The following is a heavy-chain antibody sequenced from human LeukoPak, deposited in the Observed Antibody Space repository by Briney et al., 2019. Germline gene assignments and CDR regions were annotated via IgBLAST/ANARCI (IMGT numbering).Heavy chain of an antibody. Sequence: GGSLRLSCAASGFTFSSYGMSWVRQAPGKGLEWVSAITATSSSTHDADSVQGRFTISRDNSKNTLYLQMKSLRAEDTAVYYCAKGGGYEAQYYYYYLDVWGKGTTVTISS. V-gene: IGHV3-23*01. CDR2: ITATSSST. CDR1: GFTFSSYG. D-gene: IGHD5-12*01. CDR3: AKGGGYEAQYYYYYLDV. J-gene: IGHJ6*03.